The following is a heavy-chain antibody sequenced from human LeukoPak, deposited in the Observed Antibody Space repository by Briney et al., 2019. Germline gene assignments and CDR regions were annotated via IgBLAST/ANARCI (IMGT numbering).Heavy chain of an antibody. Sequence: GASVKVSCKASGGTFSSYAISWVRQAPGQGLQWMGRIIPIFGIANYAQKFQGRVTITADKSTSTAYMELSSLRSEDTAVYYCARARDIVVVLAATLSYHFDYWGQGTLVTVSS. CDR1: GGTFSSYA. D-gene: IGHD2-2*01. CDR2: IIPIFGIA. CDR3: ARARDIVVVLAATLSYHFDY. V-gene: IGHV1-69*04. J-gene: IGHJ4*02.